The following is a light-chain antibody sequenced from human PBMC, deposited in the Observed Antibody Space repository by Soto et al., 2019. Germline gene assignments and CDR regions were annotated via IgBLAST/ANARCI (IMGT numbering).Light chain of an antibody. V-gene: IGKV3-15*01. CDR1: QSISGE. Sequence: EIVMTQSPATLSVSPGERATLSCRASQSISGELAWYQQKPGQPPRLLIYGASTRATGVPARFTGSGSGSELTLTISGLQSEDFAVYYCQQGHNWPLTFGQGTRLE. CDR3: QQGHNWPLT. J-gene: IGKJ2*01. CDR2: GAS.